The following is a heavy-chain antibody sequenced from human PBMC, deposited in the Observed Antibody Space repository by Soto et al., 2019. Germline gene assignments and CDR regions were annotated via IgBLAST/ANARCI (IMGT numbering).Heavy chain of an antibody. V-gene: IGHV1-18*01. CDR3: ARVYCPSTSCTPDLSFDY. D-gene: IGHD2-2*01. J-gene: IGHJ4*02. CDR2: ISAYNGQT. CDR1: GYRFTSYG. Sequence: QVQLVQSGAEVKKPGASVKVSCKASGYRFTSYGISWVRQAPGQGLEWVGWISAYNGQTNSAQKVQGRLTMTTDSSTGTAYMEMRSLRSDDSAVYYCARVYCPSTSCTPDLSFDYWGQGTLVTVSS.